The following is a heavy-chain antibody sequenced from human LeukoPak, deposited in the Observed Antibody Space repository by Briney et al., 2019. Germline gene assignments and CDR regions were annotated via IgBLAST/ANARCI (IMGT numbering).Heavy chain of an antibody. CDR3: AKSERWLQLKGDYFDY. D-gene: IGHD5-24*01. CDR2: ISGSGGST. Sequence: WGSLRLSCAASGFTFSSYAMSWVRQAPGKGLEWVSAISGSGGSTYYADSVKGRFTISRDNSKNTLYLQMNSLRAEDTAVYYCAKSERWLQLKGDYFDYWGQGTLVTVSS. V-gene: IGHV3-23*01. J-gene: IGHJ4*02. CDR1: GFTFSSYA.